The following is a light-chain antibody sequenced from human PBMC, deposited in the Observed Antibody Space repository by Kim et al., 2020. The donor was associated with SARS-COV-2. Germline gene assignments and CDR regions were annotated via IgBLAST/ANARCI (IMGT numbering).Light chain of an antibody. V-gene: IGLV3-25*03. J-gene: IGLJ2*01. CDR3: QSADSSGTYVV. CDR2: KDS. CDR1: ALTKRY. Sequence: AGQADRITCSGDALTKRYAYWYKQQPGQGPVLVIYKDSERPSGIPERFSGSSSGTTVTLTISGVQAEDEADYYCQSADSSGTYVVFGGGTQLTVL.